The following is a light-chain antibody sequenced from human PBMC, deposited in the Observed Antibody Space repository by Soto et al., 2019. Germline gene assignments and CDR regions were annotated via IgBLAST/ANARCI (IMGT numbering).Light chain of an antibody. CDR3: QQYNNWPLT. CDR2: GAS. CDR1: QSVSSN. V-gene: IGKV3D-15*01. Sequence: EVVLTQSPGTLSLSPGEKATLSCRASQSVSSNYLAWHQQRPGQAPRLLIYGASTRATGVPARFSGGGSGTEFTLTITSLQSEDFAVYWYQQYNNWPLTFGPGTRLENK. J-gene: IGKJ5*01.